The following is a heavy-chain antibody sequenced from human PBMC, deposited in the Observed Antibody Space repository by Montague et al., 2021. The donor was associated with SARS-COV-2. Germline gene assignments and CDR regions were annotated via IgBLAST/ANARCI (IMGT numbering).Heavy chain of an antibody. J-gene: IGHJ4*02. CDR3: AKHRTGTTPFDY. D-gene: IGHD1-7*01. V-gene: IGHV3-23*01. CDR1: GFTFSSYA. CDR2: ITGSGGTP. Sequence: SLRLSCAASGFTFSSYAMSWVRQAPGKGLEWVSEITGSGGTPYYADSVKGRFTISRDNSKYTLFLLMHSLRAEDTAIYYCAKHRTGTTPFDYWGQGTLVTVSS.